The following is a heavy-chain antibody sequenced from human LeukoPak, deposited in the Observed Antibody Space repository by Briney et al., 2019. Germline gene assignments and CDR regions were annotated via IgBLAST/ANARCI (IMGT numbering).Heavy chain of an antibody. J-gene: IGHJ4*02. CDR1: GFTFSSYS. CDR2: ISSSSSTI. V-gene: IGHV3-48*04. CDR3: ARDAPAGEKPEYFFDY. Sequence: GGSLRLSCAASGFTFSSYSMNWVRQAPGKGLEWVSYISSSSSTIYYADSVKGRFTISRDNTKNSVYLQMNSLRAEDTAVYYCARDAPAGEKPEYFFDYWGQGTLVTVSS.